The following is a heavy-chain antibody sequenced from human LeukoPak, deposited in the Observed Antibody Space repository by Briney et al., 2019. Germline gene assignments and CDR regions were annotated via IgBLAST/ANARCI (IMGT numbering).Heavy chain of an antibody. CDR2: IYTSGST. V-gene: IGHV4-4*09. J-gene: IGHJ4*02. CDR3: ARRMASGFDY. CDR1: GGSISSYY. Sequence: SETLSLTCTVSGGSISSYYWSWIRQPPGKGLEWIGYIYTSGSTNYNPSLKSRVTISVDTSKNQFSLKLSSVTAADTAVYYCARRMASGFDYWGQGTLVTVSS. D-gene: IGHD2-8*01.